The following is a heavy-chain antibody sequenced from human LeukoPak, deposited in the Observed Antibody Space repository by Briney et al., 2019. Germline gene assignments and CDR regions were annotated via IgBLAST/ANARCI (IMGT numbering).Heavy chain of an antibody. J-gene: IGHJ6*02. CDR3: ARTVVPAASSYYYYYYGMDV. V-gene: IGHV1-8*01. Sequence: ASVKVSCKASGYTFTSYDINWVRQGTGQGLEWMGWMNTNSGNTGFAQKFQGRVTMTRNTSMITAYMELSSLRSEDTAVYYCARTVVPAASSYYYYYYGMDVWGQGTTVTVSS. D-gene: IGHD2-2*01. CDR1: GYTFTSYD. CDR2: MNTNSGNT.